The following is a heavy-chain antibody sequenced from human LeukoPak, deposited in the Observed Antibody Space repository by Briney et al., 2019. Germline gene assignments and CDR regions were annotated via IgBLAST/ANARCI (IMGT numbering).Heavy chain of an antibody. CDR3: ARAPLHDRNDYYYPH. V-gene: IGHV1-3*04. D-gene: IGHD2-21*02. CDR2: MNTGNGDA. J-gene: IGHJ1*01. CDR1: GYTFTDYG. Sequence: GALVKVSCKPSGYTFTDYGMHWVRQAPGQRLEWMAWMNTGNGDAKYSQKFQGRVIITRDTSASTAYMELSSLISEDTGVYYCARAPLHDRNDYYYPHWGQGTVVTVSS.